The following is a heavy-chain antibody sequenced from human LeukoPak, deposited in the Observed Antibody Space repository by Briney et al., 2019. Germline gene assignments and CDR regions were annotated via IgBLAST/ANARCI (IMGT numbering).Heavy chain of an antibody. CDR3: ASGYYDTSGYSLFEL. D-gene: IGHD3-22*01. J-gene: IGHJ4*02. Sequence: ASETLSLTCTVSGGSISSRTYYWGWIRQPPGKGLEWIGSIYYSGSTYYNPSLKSRVTMSVDTSKNQFSLKLSSVTAADTAVYYCASGYYDTSGYSLFELWGQGTLITVSS. V-gene: IGHV4-39*07. CDR2: IYYSGST. CDR1: GGSISSRTYY.